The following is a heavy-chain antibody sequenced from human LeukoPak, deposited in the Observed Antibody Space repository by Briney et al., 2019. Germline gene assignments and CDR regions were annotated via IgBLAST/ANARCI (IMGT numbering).Heavy chain of an antibody. V-gene: IGHV3-7*01. Sequence: GGSLRLSCAASGFTFSSYWMSWVRQAPGKGLEWVANIKQDGSEKYYVDSVKGRFTISRDNAKNSLFLQMNSLRAEDTAVYYCARGVNYDNSYSMGYWGQGTLVTVSS. J-gene: IGHJ4*02. CDR2: IKQDGSEK. D-gene: IGHD3-22*01. CDR3: ARGVNYDNSYSMGY. CDR1: GFTFSSYW.